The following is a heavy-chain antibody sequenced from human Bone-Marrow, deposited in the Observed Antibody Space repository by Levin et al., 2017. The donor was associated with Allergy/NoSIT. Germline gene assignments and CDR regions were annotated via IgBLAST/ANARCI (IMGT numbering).Heavy chain of an antibody. V-gene: IGHV3-21*01. CDR3: ARDFYYGSGSPRGYAMDV. CDR1: GFTFSNYS. J-gene: IGHJ6*02. D-gene: IGHD3-10*01. CDR2: ISSGATYI. Sequence: PGGSLRLSCVASGFTFSNYSMNWVRQTPGKGLEWVSCISSGATYIYHADSVEGRFTISRDNDQNSLFLQMTSLRAEDTAVYYCARDFYYGSGSPRGYAMDVWGQGTTVTVSS.